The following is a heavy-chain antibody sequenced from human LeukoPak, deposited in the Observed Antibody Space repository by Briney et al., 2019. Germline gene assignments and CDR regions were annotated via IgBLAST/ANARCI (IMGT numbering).Heavy chain of an antibody. CDR1: GGSFSGYY. Sequence: PSETLSLTCAGYGGSFSGYYWSWIRQPPGKGLEWIGEINHSGSTNYNPSLKSRVTISVDTSKNQFSLKLSSVTAADTAVYYCARVSGIVGALDAFDIWGQGTMVTVSS. D-gene: IGHD1-26*01. CDR2: INHSGST. V-gene: IGHV4-34*01. CDR3: ARVSGIVGALDAFDI. J-gene: IGHJ3*02.